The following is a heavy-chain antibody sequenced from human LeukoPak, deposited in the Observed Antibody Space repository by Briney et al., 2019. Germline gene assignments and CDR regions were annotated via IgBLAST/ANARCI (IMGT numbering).Heavy chain of an antibody. Sequence: GGSLRLSCAASGFTFSDHYMSWIRQAPGKGLEWVSYISGSSHYTNTADSVKGRFTISRDNAKNSLYLQMNSLRTEDTAVYYCARVALYGESALDYWGQGTLVTVSS. CDR3: ARVALYGESALDY. J-gene: IGHJ4*02. V-gene: IGHV3-11*06. CDR1: GFTFSDHY. CDR2: ISGSSHYT. D-gene: IGHD4-17*01.